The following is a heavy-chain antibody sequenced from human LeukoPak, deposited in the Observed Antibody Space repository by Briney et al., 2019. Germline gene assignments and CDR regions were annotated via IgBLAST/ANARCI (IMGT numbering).Heavy chain of an antibody. J-gene: IGHJ4*02. CDR2: FDPEDGET. V-gene: IGHV1-24*01. CDR1: GYTLTELS. CDR3: ATCGGSCYFHSLDY. D-gene: IGHD2-15*01. Sequence: GASVKVSCKVSGYTLTELSMHWVRQAPGKGLEWMGGFDPEDGETIYAQKFQGRVTMTEDTSTDTAYMELGSLRSEDTAVYYCATCGGSCYFHSLDYWGQGTLVTVSS.